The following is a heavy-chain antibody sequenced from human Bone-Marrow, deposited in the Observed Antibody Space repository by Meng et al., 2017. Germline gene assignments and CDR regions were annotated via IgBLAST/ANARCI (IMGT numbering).Heavy chain of an antibody. CDR2: IITIFGTA. J-gene: IGHJ6*02. Sequence: SALVFCSASSGSFCSYDISWLRQDTGQGLVWMGAIITIFGTANYAQKFQGSVTITTDESTSTAYMELSSLRSEDTAVYYCARDPGPEGRQIFRLSPHQYYYYGMDVWGQGTTVTVSS. D-gene: IGHD3-10*01. V-gene: IGHV1-69*05. CDR1: SGSFCSYD. CDR3: ARDPGPEGRQIFRLSPHQYYYYGMDV.